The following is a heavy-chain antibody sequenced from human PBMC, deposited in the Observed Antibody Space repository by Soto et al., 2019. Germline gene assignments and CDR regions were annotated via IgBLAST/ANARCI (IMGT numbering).Heavy chain of an antibody. CDR2: INTYNGNT. J-gene: IGHJ6*02. CDR1: GYTFISYG. V-gene: IGHV1-18*04. Sequence: AAVKVSCKASGYTFISYGISWVRQAPGQGREGMGWINTYNGNTKFAQKFQGRVTLTTDTSTSLAYMALRSLRSEDTAVYYCARRESLSDYYYGLDVWGQGTTVTVSS. CDR3: ARRESLSDYYYGLDV.